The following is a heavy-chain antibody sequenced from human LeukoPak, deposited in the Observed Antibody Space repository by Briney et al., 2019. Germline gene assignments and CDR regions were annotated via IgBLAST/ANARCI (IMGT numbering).Heavy chain of an antibody. J-gene: IGHJ2*01. CDR1: GFTFSSYG. CDR3: ARDAPGIAVAAAQGAYWYFDL. Sequence: GGSLRLSCAASGFTFSSYGMHWVRQAPGKGLEWVSSISSSSSTIYYADSVKGRFTISRDNAKNSLYLQMNSLRAEDTAVYYCARDAPGIAVAAAQGAYWYFDLWGRGTLVTVSS. V-gene: IGHV3-48*04. CDR2: ISSSSSTI. D-gene: IGHD6-19*01.